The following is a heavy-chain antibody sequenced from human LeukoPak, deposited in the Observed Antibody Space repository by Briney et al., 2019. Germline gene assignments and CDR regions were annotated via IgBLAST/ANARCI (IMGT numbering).Heavy chain of an antibody. D-gene: IGHD1-26*01. J-gene: IGHJ4*02. V-gene: IGHV1-69*06. CDR1: GYTFSSYA. CDR3: AKGGLIVGATHLDY. Sequence: SVKVSCKASGYTFSSYAISWVRQAPGQGLEWMGGIIPIFGTANYAQKFQGRVTITADKSTSTAYMELSSLRSEDTAVYYCAKGGLIVGATHLDYWGQGTLVTVSS. CDR2: IIPIFGTA.